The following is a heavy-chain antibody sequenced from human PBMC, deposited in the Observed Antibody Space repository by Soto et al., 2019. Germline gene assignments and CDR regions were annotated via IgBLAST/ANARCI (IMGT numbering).Heavy chain of an antibody. V-gene: IGHV3-23*01. CDR3: ARDLSLYDFWSGYQGSYYYYGMDV. Sequence: GGSLRLSCAASGFTFSSYAMSWVRQAPGKGLEWVSAISGSGGSTYYADSVKGRFTISRDNAKNSLYLQMNSLRAEDTAVYYCARDLSLYDFWSGYQGSYYYYGMDVWGQGTTVTVSS. CDR1: GFTFSSYA. D-gene: IGHD3-3*01. CDR2: ISGSGGST. J-gene: IGHJ6*02.